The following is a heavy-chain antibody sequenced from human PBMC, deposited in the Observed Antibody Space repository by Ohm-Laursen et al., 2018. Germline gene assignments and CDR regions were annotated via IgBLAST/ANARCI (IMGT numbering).Heavy chain of an antibody. CDR3: ARDTRGSGYQGWFDP. J-gene: IGHJ5*02. Sequence: SVKVSCNASGYTFTSYYMHWVRQAPGQGLEWMGIINPSGGSTSYAQKFQGRVTMTRDTSTSTVYMELSSLRSEDTAVYYCARDTRGSGYQGWFDPWGQGTLVTVSS. V-gene: IGHV1-46*01. CDR2: INPSGGST. CDR1: GYTFTSYY. D-gene: IGHD3-22*01.